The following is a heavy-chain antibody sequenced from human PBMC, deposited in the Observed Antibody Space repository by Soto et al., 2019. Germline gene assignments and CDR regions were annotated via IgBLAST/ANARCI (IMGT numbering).Heavy chain of an antibody. J-gene: IGHJ5*02. CDR2: IYYSGST. V-gene: IGHV4-59*01. D-gene: IGHD2-21*01. CDR1: VGSISSYY. CDR3: ARDYMSRVYSRFDP. Sequence: SESLSLAGTVSVGSISSYYWSWIRQPPGKGLEWIGYIYYSGSTNYNPSLKSRVTISVDTSKNQFSLKLSSVTAADTAVYYCARDYMSRVYSRFDPWGQGTLVTVSS.